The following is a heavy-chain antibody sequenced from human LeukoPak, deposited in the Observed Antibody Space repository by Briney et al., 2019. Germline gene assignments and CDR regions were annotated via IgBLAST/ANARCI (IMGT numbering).Heavy chain of an antibody. CDR1: GASISSYY. D-gene: IGHD6-19*01. V-gene: IGHV4-59*01. CDR2: IYYTGNT. Sequence: SETLSLTCTVSGASISSYYWSWIRQPPGKGLEWIGYIYYTGNTNYNPSLKSRVTISLDTSKNQFSLKLSSVTAADTAVYFCARASSGWYSHLGYWGQGTLVTVSS. J-gene: IGHJ4*02. CDR3: ARASSGWYSHLGY.